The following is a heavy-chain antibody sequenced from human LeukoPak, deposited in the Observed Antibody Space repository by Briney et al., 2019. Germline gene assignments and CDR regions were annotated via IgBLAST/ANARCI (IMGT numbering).Heavy chain of an antibody. CDR3: ARRGIAALTGNYYYMDV. D-gene: IGHD6-13*01. J-gene: IGHJ6*03. CDR2: ISGSSGST. Sequence: GGSLRLSCAASGFTFSSYWMSWVRQAPGKGLEWVSSISGSSGSTYYADSVKGRFTISRDNSRNTLYVQMNSLRAEDTAVYYCARRGIAALTGNYYYMDVWGKGTTVTVSS. V-gene: IGHV3-23*01. CDR1: GFTFSSYW.